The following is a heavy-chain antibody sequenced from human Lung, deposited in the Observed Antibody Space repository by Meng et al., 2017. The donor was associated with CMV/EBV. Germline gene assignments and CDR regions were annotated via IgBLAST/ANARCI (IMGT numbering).Heavy chain of an antibody. J-gene: IGHJ4*02. Sequence: QVQRAGSAPGLVTPSGTLSPTCAVSGGSISSSNWWSWVRQPPGKGLEWIGEIYHSGSTNYNPSLKSRVTISVDKSKNQFSLKLSSVTAADTAVYYCASFPPPGKQWLVTDYWGQGTLVTVSS. V-gene: IGHV4-4*02. CDR1: GGSISSSNW. CDR3: ASFPPPGKQWLVTDY. CDR2: IYHSGST. D-gene: IGHD6-19*01.